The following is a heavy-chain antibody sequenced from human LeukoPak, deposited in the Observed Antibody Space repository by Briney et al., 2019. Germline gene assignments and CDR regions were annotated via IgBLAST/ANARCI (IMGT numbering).Heavy chain of an antibody. CDR1: GGSISSYY. Sequence: MSSETLSLTCTVSGGSISSYYWSWIRQPAGKGLEWIGRIYTSGSTNYNPSLKSRVTMSVDTSKNQFSLKLSSVTAADTAVYYCAGGIYYGSVYYFDYWGQGTLVTVSS. J-gene: IGHJ4*02. D-gene: IGHD3-10*01. V-gene: IGHV4-4*07. CDR2: IYTSGST. CDR3: AGGIYYGSVYYFDY.